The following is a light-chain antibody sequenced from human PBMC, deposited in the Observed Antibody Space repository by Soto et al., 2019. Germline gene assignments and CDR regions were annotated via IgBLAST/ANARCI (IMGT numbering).Light chain of an antibody. CDR1: QSVATNY. CDR3: EQYGSTPLT. Sequence: EIVLTQSPGTLSLSPGERATLSCRASQSVATNYLAWYQQKAGQAPRFLMYDASSRATGIPDRFSGSGSGTDFTLTISRLEPEDFAVYYCEQYGSTPLTFGGGTKVEIK. V-gene: IGKV3-20*01. J-gene: IGKJ4*01. CDR2: DAS.